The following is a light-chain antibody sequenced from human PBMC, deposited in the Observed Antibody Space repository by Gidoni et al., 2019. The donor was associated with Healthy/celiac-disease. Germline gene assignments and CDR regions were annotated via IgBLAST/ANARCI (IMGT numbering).Light chain of an antibody. CDR2: KES. V-gene: IGKV1-5*03. Sequence: DIQMTQSPSTLSASVGDRVTITCRASQSISSWLAWYQQKPGKAPNLRIYKESSLESGVPSRFSGSGSGTEFTLTISSLQPDDFATYYCQQYNSYSWTFGQGTKVEIK. CDR3: QQYNSYSWT. J-gene: IGKJ1*01. CDR1: QSISSW.